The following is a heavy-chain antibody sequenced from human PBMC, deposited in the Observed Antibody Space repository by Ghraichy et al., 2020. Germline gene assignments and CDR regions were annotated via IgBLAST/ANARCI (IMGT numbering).Heavy chain of an antibody. CDR2: ISSSSSYI. CDR1: GFTFSSYS. CDR3: ARVAVVVAATHWFDP. Sequence: GGSLRLSCAASGFTFSSYSMNWVRQAPGKGLEWVSSISSSSSYIYYADSVKGRFTISRDNAKNSLYLQMNSLRAEDTAVYYCARVAVVVAATHWFDPWGQGTLVTVSS. V-gene: IGHV3-21*01. J-gene: IGHJ5*02. D-gene: IGHD2-15*01.